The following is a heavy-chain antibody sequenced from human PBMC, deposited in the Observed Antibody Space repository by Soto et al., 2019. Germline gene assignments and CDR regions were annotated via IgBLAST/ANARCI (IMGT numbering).Heavy chain of an antibody. CDR2: VYNSGST. CDR3: ARYSREAVAGYTLDN. CDR1: GGSISSNY. J-gene: IGHJ4*02. Sequence: PXATLSLPCTVSGGSISSNYLTWIRQPPGKGLEWIGYVYNSGSTNYNPSLKSRVTISEDTSKSQFSLKVNSMTAADTAVYYCARYSREAVAGYTLDNWGQGILVTVSS. V-gene: IGHV4-59*01. D-gene: IGHD6-13*01.